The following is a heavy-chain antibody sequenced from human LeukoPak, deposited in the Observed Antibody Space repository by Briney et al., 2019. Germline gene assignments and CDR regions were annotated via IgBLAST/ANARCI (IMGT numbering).Heavy chain of an antibody. CDR1: GYTFTSYD. CDR3: AKNYDFLTGYAN. V-gene: IGHV1-8*01. J-gene: IGHJ4*02. CDR2: VNPNTGNT. D-gene: IGHD3-9*01. Sequence: ASVSVSCKASGYTFTSYDINWVGQASGQGGEGMGWVNPNTGNTRYAHKFQGRVTMTRNTSISTAYMQLSSLRSEDTAVYYCAKNYDFLTGYANWGQGTLVTVSS.